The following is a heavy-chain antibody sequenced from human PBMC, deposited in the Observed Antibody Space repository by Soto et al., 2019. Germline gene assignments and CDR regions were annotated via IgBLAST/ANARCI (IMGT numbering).Heavy chain of an antibody. CDR3: ARDNYGGNSEVYWYFDL. V-gene: IGHV4-61*01. J-gene: IGHJ2*01. D-gene: IGHD4-17*01. CDR2: IYYSGST. Sequence: QVQLQESGPGLVKPSETLSLTCTVSGGSVSSGSYYWSWIRQPPGKGLEWIGYIYYSGSTNYNPALTRRVTISVDTSKNQFSLKLSSVTAADTAVYYCARDNYGGNSEVYWYFDLWGRGTLVTVSS. CDR1: GGSVSSGSYY.